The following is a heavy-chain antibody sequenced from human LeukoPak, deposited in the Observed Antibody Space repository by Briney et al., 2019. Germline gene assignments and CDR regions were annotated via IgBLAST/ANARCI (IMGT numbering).Heavy chain of an antibody. CDR3: TTDRTVTTFFPLAH. CDR2: IKSKTDGGTT. Sequence: GGSLRLSCAASGFTFSNAWMSWVRQAPGKGLEWVGRIKSKTDGGTTDYAAPVKGRFTISRDDSKNTLYLQMNSLKTEDTAVYYCTTDRTVTTFFPLAHWGQGTLVTVSS. CDR1: GFTFSNAW. D-gene: IGHD4-17*01. V-gene: IGHV3-15*01. J-gene: IGHJ4*02.